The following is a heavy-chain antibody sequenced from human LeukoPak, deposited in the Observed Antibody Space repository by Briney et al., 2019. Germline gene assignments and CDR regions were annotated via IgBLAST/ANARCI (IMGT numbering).Heavy chain of an antibody. V-gene: IGHV3-30-3*01. Sequence: GGSLRPSCTASGFPFSNYAMHCVRQAPGQGLDWVAVISYDGTNKYYADSVKGRFTISRDDSKNTLYLQMNSLRAEDTAMYYCARGLPPVMKYYFDYWGQGTLVTVSS. CDR1: GFPFSNYA. D-gene: IGHD4-11*01. CDR3: ARGLPPVMKYYFDY. CDR2: ISYDGTNK. J-gene: IGHJ4*02.